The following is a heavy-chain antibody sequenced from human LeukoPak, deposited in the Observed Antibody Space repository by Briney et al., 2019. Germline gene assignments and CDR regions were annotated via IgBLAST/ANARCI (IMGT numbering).Heavy chain of an antibody. Sequence: TSETLSLTCTVSGGSISSSSYYWGWIRQPPGKGLEWIGSIHYSGSTYYNPSLKSRVTISVDTSKNQFSLKLSSVTAADTAVYYCAKNVLLWFGELSTNNWFDPWGQGTLVTVSS. J-gene: IGHJ5*02. D-gene: IGHD3-10*01. V-gene: IGHV4-39*01. CDR3: AKNVLLWFGELSTNNWFDP. CDR1: GGSISSSSYY. CDR2: IHYSGST.